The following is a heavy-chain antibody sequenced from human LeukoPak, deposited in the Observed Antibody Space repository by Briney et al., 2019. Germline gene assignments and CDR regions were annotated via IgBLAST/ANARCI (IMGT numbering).Heavy chain of an antibody. CDR2: ISSSSSTI. CDR1: GFTFSSYS. CDR3: ARTLAEAYFYYYYMDV. J-gene: IGHJ6*03. V-gene: IGHV3-48*01. Sequence: GGSLRLSCAASGFTFSSYSMNWVRQAPGKGLEWVSYISSSSSTIYYADSVKGRFTISGDNAKNSLYLQMNSLRAEDTAVYYCARTLAEAYFYYYYMDVWGKGTTVTVSS.